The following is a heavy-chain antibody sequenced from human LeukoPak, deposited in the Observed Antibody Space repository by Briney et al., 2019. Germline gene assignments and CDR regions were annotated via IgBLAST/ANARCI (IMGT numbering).Heavy chain of an antibody. CDR3: ARGGSGSYFYYFDY. J-gene: IGHJ4*02. CDR2: IYTSGST. V-gene: IGHV4-59*10. Sequence: SETLSLTCAVYGGSFSGYYWSWIRQPAGKGLEWIGRIYTSGSTNYNPSLKSRVTMSVDTSKNQFSLKLSSVTAADTAVYYCARGGSGSYFYYFDYWGQGTLVTVSS. D-gene: IGHD1-26*01. CDR1: GGSFSGYY.